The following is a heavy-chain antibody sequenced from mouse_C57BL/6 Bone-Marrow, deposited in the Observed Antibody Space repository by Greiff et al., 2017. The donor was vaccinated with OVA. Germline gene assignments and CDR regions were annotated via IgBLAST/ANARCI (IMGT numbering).Heavy chain of an antibody. CDR1: GFSLTSYG. Sequence: VQLVESGPGLVQPSQSLSITCTVSGFSLTSYGVHWVRQSPGKGLEWLGVIWSGGSTDYNAAFISRLSISKDNSKSQVFFKMNSLQADDTAIYYCARCLYGWFAYWGQGTLVTVSA. J-gene: IGHJ3*01. CDR2: IWSGGST. CDR3: ARCLYGWFAY. D-gene: IGHD1-1*01. V-gene: IGHV2-2*01.